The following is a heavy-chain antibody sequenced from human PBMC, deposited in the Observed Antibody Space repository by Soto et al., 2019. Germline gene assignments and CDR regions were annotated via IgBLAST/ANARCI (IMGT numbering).Heavy chain of an antibody. D-gene: IGHD2-15*01. CDR1: GFTFSNHW. V-gene: IGHV3-7*01. J-gene: IGHJ6*03. CDR3: ARFCSGGSCYPYYYYFYMDV. CDR2: IKQDGSEK. Sequence: GGSLRLSCAASGFTFSNHWMSWVRQAPGKGPEWLATIKQDGSEKYSVDSAKGRFTISRDNAKNSLYLQMNSLRVEDTAVYYCARFCSGGSCYPYYYYFYMDVWGKGTTVTVSS.